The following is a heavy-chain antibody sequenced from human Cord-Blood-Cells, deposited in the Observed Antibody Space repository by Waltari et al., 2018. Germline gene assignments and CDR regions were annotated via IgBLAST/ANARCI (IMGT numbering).Heavy chain of an antibody. CDR1: GYTFDDYA. CDR2: ISWNSGSR. CDR3: AKDIAAAGTKGFDY. J-gene: IGHJ4*02. V-gene: IGHV3-9*01. Sequence: EVQLVESGGGLVQPGRSLRLSCAASGYTFDDYAMHWVRHAPGKGLEWVSGISWNSGSRGYADSVKGRFTISRDNAKNSLYLQMNSLRAEDTALYYCAKDIAAAGTKGFDYWGQGTLVTVSS. D-gene: IGHD6-13*01.